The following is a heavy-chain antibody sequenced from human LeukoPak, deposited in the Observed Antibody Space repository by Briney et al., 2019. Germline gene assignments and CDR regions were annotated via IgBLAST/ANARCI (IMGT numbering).Heavy chain of an antibody. D-gene: IGHD3-3*01. V-gene: IGHV3-74*01. CDR2: MNEYSTTI. Sequence: GGSLRLSCAASGFPFNSFWMHWVRQAPGKGLVWVSDMNEYSTTIRYADSVKGRFTISRDNAKSILYLQMNNLRAEDTAMYFCARGGVNPVDHWGQGTLVTVPS. J-gene: IGHJ4*02. CDR1: GFPFNSFW. CDR3: ARGGVNPVDH.